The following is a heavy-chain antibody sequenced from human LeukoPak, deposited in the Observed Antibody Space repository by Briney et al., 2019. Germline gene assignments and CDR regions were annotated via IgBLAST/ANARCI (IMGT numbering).Heavy chain of an antibody. CDR1: GYTFTGYY. D-gene: IGHD5-12*01. Sequence: ASVKVSCKASGYTFTGYYMHWVRQAPGQGLEWMGWINTNTGNPTYAQGFTGRFVFSLDTSVSTAYLQISSLKAEDTAVYYCARGAWLRQEDAFDIWGQGTMVTVSS. CDR3: ARGAWLRQEDAFDI. V-gene: IGHV7-4-1*02. J-gene: IGHJ3*02. CDR2: INTNTGNP.